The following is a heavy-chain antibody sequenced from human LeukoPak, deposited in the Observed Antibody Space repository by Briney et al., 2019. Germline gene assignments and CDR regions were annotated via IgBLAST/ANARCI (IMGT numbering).Heavy chain of an antibody. CDR1: GASISSSNYY. V-gene: IGHV4-39*01. D-gene: IGHD5-12*01. CDR3: AKSNGYGLIDY. Sequence: SETLSLTCAVSGASISSSNYYWGWVRQSPGKGLEWIGNIYSSGDTYYNASLKSRVTMYIDTSKNQFSLKLSSVTAADTAMYYCAKSNGYGLIDYWGQGTLVTVSS. J-gene: IGHJ4*02. CDR2: IYSSGDT.